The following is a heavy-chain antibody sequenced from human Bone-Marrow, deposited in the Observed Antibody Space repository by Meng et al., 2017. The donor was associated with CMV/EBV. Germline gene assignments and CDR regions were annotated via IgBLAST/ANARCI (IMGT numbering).Heavy chain of an antibody. V-gene: IGHV3-23*01. CDR2: ISGSGSST. Sequence: GESLKISCAASEFSFDNYAMTWVRQAPGKGLEWVSSISGSGSSTYYADSVKGRFTISRDNSKNTLYLQMNSLRAEDTAVYYCAKGSPIYYFDYWGQATLVTVSS. CDR1: EFSFDNYA. CDR3: AKGSPIYYFDY. J-gene: IGHJ4*02.